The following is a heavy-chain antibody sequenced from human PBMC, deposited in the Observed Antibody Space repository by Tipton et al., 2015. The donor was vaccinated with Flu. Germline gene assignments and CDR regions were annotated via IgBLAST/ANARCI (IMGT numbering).Heavy chain of an antibody. Sequence: TLSLTCAVYGGSFSGYYWSWIRQPPGKGLEWIGVINHGGSTNYNPSLKSRVTISVDTSKNQFSLKLSSVTAADTAVYYCARAPSGGSSIAARPNWFDPWGQGTLVTVSS. CDR1: GGSFSGYY. V-gene: IGHV4-34*01. CDR2: INHGGST. CDR3: ARAPSGGSSIAARPNWFDP. D-gene: IGHD6-6*01. J-gene: IGHJ5*02.